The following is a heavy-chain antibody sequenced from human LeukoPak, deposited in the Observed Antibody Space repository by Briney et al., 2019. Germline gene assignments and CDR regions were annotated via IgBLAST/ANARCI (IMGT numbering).Heavy chain of an antibody. J-gene: IGHJ4*02. D-gene: IGHD3-22*01. V-gene: IGHV3-30-3*01. CDR2: ISYDGSNK. Sequence: GRSLRLSCAASGFIFSTYAMHWVRQAPGKGLEWVAVISYDGSNKYYADSVKGRFTFSRDNSKNTLYLQMNSLRAEDTAVYYCARPYNYDTSAYYFDYWGQGTLVTASS. CDR3: ARPYNYDTSAYYFDY. CDR1: GFIFSTYA.